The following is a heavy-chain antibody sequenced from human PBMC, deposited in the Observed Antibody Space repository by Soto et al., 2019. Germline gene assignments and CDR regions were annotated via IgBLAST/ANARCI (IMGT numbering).Heavy chain of an antibody. D-gene: IGHD3-9*01. V-gene: IGHV3-30-3*01. CDR2: ISYDGSNK. CDR3: ARDGRGILRYFDWLSRFNWFDP. CDR1: GFTFSSYA. Sequence: VGSLRLSCAASGFTFSSYAMHWVRQAPGKGLEWVAVISYDGSNKYYADSVKGRFTISRDNSKNTLYLQMNSLRAEDTAVYYCARDGRGILRYFDWLSRFNWFDPWGQGTLVTVSS. J-gene: IGHJ5*02.